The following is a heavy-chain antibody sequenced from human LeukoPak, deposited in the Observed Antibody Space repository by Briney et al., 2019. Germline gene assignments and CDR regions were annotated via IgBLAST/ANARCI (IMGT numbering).Heavy chain of an antibody. Sequence: GGSLRLSCAASGFTFSSYWMSWVRPAPGKGLEWVANIKQDGSEKYYVDSVKGRFTISRDNAKNSLYLQMNSLRAEDTAVYYCARANIALAGTPFDYWGQGTLVTVSS. CDR3: ARANIALAGTPFDY. CDR2: IKQDGSEK. D-gene: IGHD6-19*01. V-gene: IGHV3-7*01. CDR1: GFTFSSYW. J-gene: IGHJ4*02.